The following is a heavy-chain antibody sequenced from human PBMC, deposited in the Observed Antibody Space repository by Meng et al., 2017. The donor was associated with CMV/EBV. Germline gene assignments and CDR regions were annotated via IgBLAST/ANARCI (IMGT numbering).Heavy chain of an antibody. V-gene: IGHV4-31*03. Sequence: LRLSCTVSGGSISSSGYYWSWIRQHPGKGLEWIGYIYYSGSTYYNPSLKSRVTISVDTSKNQFSLKLSSVTAADTAVYYCASSYYYDSSGYYQYYFDYWGQGTLVTV. D-gene: IGHD3-22*01. CDR1: GGSISSSGYY. J-gene: IGHJ4*02. CDR2: IYYSGST. CDR3: ASSYYYDSSGYYQYYFDY.